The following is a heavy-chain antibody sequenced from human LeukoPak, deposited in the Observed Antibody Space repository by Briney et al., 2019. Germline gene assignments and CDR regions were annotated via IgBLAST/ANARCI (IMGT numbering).Heavy chain of an antibody. Sequence: SETLSPTCTVSGGSVSSGSYYWSWIRQPPGKGLEWIGYIYYSGSTNYNPSLKSRVTISIDTSKNQFSLKLSSVTAADTAVYYCARDGDDYGGTLDYWGQGTLVTVSS. CDR2: IYYSGST. V-gene: IGHV4-61*01. D-gene: IGHD4-23*01. J-gene: IGHJ4*02. CDR3: ARDGDDYGGTLDY. CDR1: GGSVSSGSYY.